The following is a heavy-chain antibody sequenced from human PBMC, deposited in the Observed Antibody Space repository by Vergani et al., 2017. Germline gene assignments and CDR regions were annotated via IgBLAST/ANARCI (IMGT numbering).Heavy chain of an antibody. V-gene: IGHV1-46*01. CDR3: ARGRKGAAHDAFDI. CDR2: INPSGGST. CDR1: GYTFTSYY. Sequence: QVQLVQSGAEVKKPGASVKVSCKASGYTFTSYYMHWVRQAPGKGLEWVGIINPSGGSTRYAQKFQGRVTMTMDTSTSTVYMELSSLRSEDTAVYYCARGRKGAAHDAFDIWGQGTMVTVSS. D-gene: IGHD4/OR15-4a*01. J-gene: IGHJ3*02.